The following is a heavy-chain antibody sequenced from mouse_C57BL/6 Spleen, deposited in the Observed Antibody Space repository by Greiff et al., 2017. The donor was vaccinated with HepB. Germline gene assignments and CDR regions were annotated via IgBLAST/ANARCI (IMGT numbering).Heavy chain of an antibody. V-gene: IGHV1-55*01. D-gene: IGHD2-5*01. CDR2: IYPGSGST. CDR1: GYTFTSYW. J-gene: IGHJ4*01. CDR3: ARDSNYAMDY. Sequence: VKLQQPGAELVKPGASVKMSRKASGYTFTSYWITWVKQRPGQGLEWIGDIYPGSGSTNYNEKFKSKATLTVDTSSSTAYMQLSSLTSEDSAVYYCARDSNYAMDYWGQGTSVTVSS.